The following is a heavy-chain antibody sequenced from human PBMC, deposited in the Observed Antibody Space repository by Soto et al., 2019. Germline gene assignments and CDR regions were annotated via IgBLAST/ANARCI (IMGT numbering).Heavy chain of an antibody. CDR1: GGSFSCYY. Sequence: SETLSLTCAVYGGSFSCYYWSWIRQPPGKGLEWIGEINHSGSTNYNPSLKSRVTISVDTSKNQFSLKLSSVTAADTAVYYCARAGRIGYCSSTSCRSYYYYGMDVWGQGTTVTVSS. D-gene: IGHD2-2*03. J-gene: IGHJ6*02. CDR3: ARAGRIGYCSSTSCRSYYYYGMDV. CDR2: INHSGST. V-gene: IGHV4-34*01.